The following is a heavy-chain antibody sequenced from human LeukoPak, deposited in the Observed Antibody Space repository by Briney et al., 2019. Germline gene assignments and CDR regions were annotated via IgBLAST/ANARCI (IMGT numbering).Heavy chain of an antibody. CDR1: GFTVSSNY. CDR2: IYNGGST. Sequence: GGSLRLSCAASGFTVSSNYMSWVRQAPGKGLEWVSVIYNGGSTYYADSVKGRITISRDNSKNTVYLQLNSLRAEDTAVYYCAREAPGSDSALDIWGQGTMVTVSS. J-gene: IGHJ3*02. V-gene: IGHV3-53*01. CDR3: AREAPGSDSALDI. D-gene: IGHD3-10*01.